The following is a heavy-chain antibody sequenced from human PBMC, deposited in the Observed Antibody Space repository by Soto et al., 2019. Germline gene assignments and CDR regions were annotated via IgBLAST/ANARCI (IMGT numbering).Heavy chain of an antibody. Sequence: LRLSCAASGFTFSDYFMSWIRQAPGKGLEWVSFISGSSDNIKYADSVKGRFTISRDNAKNSLYLQMNSPRAEDTAVYYCVRDSARIVVVPRVDGDNWFDPWGQGTLVTVSS. CDR3: VRDSARIVVVPRVDGDNWFDP. J-gene: IGHJ5*02. V-gene: IGHV3-11*06. CDR2: ISGSSDNI. D-gene: IGHD2-2*01. CDR1: GFTFSDYF.